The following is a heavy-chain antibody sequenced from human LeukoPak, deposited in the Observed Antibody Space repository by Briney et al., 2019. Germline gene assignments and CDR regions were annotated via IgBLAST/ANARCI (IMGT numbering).Heavy chain of an antibody. V-gene: IGHV1-2*02. Sequence: ASVKVSCKASGYTFTGYYMHWVRQAPGQGLEWRGWINPNSGGTNYAQKFQGRVTMTRDTSISTAYMELSRLRSDDTAVYYCARDGLRGYTYGRNYHYYYYMDVWGKGTTVSISS. D-gene: IGHD5-18*01. J-gene: IGHJ6*03. CDR1: GYTFTGYY. CDR3: ARDGLRGYTYGRNYHYYYYMDV. CDR2: INPNSGGT.